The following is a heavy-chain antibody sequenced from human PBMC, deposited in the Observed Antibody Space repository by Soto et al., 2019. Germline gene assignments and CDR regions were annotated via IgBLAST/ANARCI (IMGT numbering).Heavy chain of an antibody. CDR1: GFTFSNAW. D-gene: IGHD3-10*01. Sequence: GGSLRLSCAASGFTFSNAWMNWVRQAPGKGLEWVGRIKSKTDGGTTDYAAPVKGRFTISRDDSKNTLYLQMNSLKTEDTAVYYCTTDHVLLWFGELGDYWGQGTLVTVSS. V-gene: IGHV3-15*07. CDR2: IKSKTDGGTT. J-gene: IGHJ4*02. CDR3: TTDHVLLWFGELGDY.